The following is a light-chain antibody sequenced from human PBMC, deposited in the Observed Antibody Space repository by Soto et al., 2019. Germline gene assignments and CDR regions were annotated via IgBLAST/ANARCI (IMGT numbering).Light chain of an antibody. CDR2: AAS. Sequence: DIQMTPSPSSLSASVGDRVTITCRASQSISSYLNWYQQKPRKAPKLLIYAASSLQGGVPSRFSGRRSGTDFTLTISSLQPEDFATYYCQQSYSTPPIFGPGTKVDIK. J-gene: IGKJ3*01. CDR1: QSISSY. CDR3: QQSYSTPPI. V-gene: IGKV1-39*01.